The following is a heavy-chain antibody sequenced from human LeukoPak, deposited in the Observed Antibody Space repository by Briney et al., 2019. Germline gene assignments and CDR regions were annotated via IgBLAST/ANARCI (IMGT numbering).Heavy chain of an antibody. D-gene: IGHD6-13*01. CDR2: INSDGSST. Sequence: GGYLRRYCAASGFTFSSYWMHWVRQAPGNGLMWVSRINSDGSSTSYADSGKGRFTISRDNAKNTMYLQMNSLRAEDTAVYYCARASSSLGRSRWYYHDAFDISGQGTMVTVSS. CDR3: ARASSSLGRSRWYYHDAFDI. V-gene: IGHV3-74*01. CDR1: GFTFSSYW. J-gene: IGHJ3*02.